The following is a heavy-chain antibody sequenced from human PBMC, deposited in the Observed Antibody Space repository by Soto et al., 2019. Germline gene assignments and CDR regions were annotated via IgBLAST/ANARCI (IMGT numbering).Heavy chain of an antibody. CDR1: GFTFSSYA. D-gene: IGHD3-3*01. CDR3: AREGYDFRSGYYGMDV. J-gene: IGHJ6*02. Sequence: GGSLSLSCAASGFTFSSYAMHWVRQAPGKGLEWVADISYDGSNKYYADSVKGRFTISRDNSKNTLYLQMNSLRAEDTAVYYCAREGYDFRSGYYGMDVWGQGTTVNGS. CDR2: ISYDGSNK. V-gene: IGHV3-30-3*01.